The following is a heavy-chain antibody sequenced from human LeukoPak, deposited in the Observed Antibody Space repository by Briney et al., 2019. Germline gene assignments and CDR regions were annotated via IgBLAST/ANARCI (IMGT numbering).Heavy chain of an antibody. D-gene: IGHD2-2*01. V-gene: IGHV1-2*06. J-gene: IGHJ4*02. CDR3: ARQLETTSWFDY. CDR2: ISPNSGGT. CDR1: GYTFIDYY. Sequence: ASVKVSCKASGYTFIDYYLHWVGLAPGQGLEWMGRISPNSGGTDYTQKFQGKVTMTSDASISAVYMDLNRLRSDDTAIYYCARQLETTSWFDYWGQGTLVIVSS.